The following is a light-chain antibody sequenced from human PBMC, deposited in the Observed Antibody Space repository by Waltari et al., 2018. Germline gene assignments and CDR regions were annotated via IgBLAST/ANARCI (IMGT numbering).Light chain of an antibody. CDR2: KAS. Sequence: DIQMTPSPSTLSASDGYRFTITCRASQRISNWLAWYQQKPGKAPKLLIYKASTLESGFPSRFSGSGSGTEFTLTISSLQPDDFATYYCQQYNSYSLLTFGGGTKVEIK. V-gene: IGKV1-5*03. CDR1: QRISNW. CDR3: QQYNSYSLLT. J-gene: IGKJ4*01.